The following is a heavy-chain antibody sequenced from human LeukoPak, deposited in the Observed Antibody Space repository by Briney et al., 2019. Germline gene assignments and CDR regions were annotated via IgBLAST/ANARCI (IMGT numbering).Heavy chain of an antibody. V-gene: IGHV4-34*01. D-gene: IGHD3-10*01. Sequence: SETLSLTCAVYGGSFSGYYWSWIRQPPGKGLEWIGEINHSGSTNYNPSLKSRVTISVDTSKNQFSLKLSSVTAADTAVYYCARMHYGSGSYPDYWGQGTLVTVSS. CDR3: ARMHYGSGSYPDY. J-gene: IGHJ4*02. CDR1: GGSFSGYY. CDR2: INHSGST.